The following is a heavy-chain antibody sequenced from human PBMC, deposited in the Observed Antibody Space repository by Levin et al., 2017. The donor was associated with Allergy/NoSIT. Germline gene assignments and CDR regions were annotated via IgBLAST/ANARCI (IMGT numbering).Heavy chain of an antibody. CDR1: GFTFSSYA. D-gene: IGHD2-15*01. CDR3: ARDPGYCSGGSCYPHFDY. CDR2: ISYDGSNK. Sequence: GGSLRLSCAASGFTFSSYAMHWVRQAPGKGLEWVAVISYDGSNKYYADSVKGRFTISRDNSKNTLYLQMNSLRAEDTAVYYCARDPGYCSGGSCYPHFDYWGQGTLVTVSS. J-gene: IGHJ4*02. V-gene: IGHV3-30-3*01.